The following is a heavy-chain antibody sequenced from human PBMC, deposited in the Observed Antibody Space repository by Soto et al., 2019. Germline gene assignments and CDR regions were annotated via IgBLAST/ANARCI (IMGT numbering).Heavy chain of an antibody. V-gene: IGHV3-33*01. CDR1: GFTFSSYV. Sequence: GGSLRLSCAASGFTFSSYVMHWVRQAPGKGLEWVVAIWFDGSHAYYADSVQGRFTISRDNSKNTLYMQMDSLRAEDTAVYYCAREGYYESNIKSDVGAFDIWGQGTMVTVSS. CDR2: IWFDGSHA. CDR3: AREGYYESNIKSDVGAFDI. J-gene: IGHJ3*02. D-gene: IGHD3-22*01.